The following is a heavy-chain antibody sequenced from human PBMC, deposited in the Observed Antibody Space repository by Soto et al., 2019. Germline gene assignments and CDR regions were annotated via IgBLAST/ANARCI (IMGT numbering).Heavy chain of an antibody. D-gene: IGHD2-2*01. CDR2: ISTYSGIR. CDR3: ARDPSTSRFDY. CDR1: GYTFTSHG. J-gene: IGHJ4*02. V-gene: IGHV1-18*01. Sequence: GASVKVSCKASGYTFTSHGVSWLRQAPGQGLEWLGWISTYSGIRNYARKFQDRVTMGSDTSTSTVYMELRSFTSNDTAMYYCARDPSTSRFDYWGQGTLVTVSS.